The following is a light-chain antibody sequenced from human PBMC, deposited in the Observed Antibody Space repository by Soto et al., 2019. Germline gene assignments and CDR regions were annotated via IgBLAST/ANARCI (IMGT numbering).Light chain of an antibody. CDR1: QSVSNK. Sequence: EIVLTQSPGTLSLSPGERATLSCRASQSVSNKLAWYRQTPGQAPRLLIYGASTRATDTPARFSGSGSGTDFTLTISRVEPADFAVYYCQQYGSSFATFCQGTQV. J-gene: IGKJ1*01. V-gene: IGKV3-20*01. CDR2: GAS. CDR3: QQYGSSFAT.